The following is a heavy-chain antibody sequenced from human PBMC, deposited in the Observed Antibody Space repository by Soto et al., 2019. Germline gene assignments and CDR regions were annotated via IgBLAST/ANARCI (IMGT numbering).Heavy chain of an antibody. D-gene: IGHD2-2*01. CDR2: IYNSGST. CDR1: GCSISTGDYY. J-gene: IGHJ5*02. V-gene: IGHV4-30-4*01. CDR3: ATAVYCRSAGCSNWFDP. Sequence: QVQLQESGPGLVKPSQTLSLTCTVSGCSISTGDYYWVWIRQPPGKGLEWIGYIYNSGSTYYNPSLNSRVTISLDTDRNQFPLKMSSVTAADTAVYYCATAVYCRSAGCSNWFDPWGQGTLVTVSS.